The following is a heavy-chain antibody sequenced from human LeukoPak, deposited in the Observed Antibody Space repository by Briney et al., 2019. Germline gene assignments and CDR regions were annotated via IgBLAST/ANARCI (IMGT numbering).Heavy chain of an antibody. Sequence: SETLSLTCTVSGGSISSYYWSWIRQPPGKGLEWIGYIYYSGSTNYNPSLKSRVTISVDTSKNQFSLKLSSVTAADTAVYYCARDQYPGDGDSRIHNWFDPWGQGTLVTVSS. CDR3: ARDQYPGDGDSRIHNWFDP. V-gene: IGHV4-59*12. CDR1: GGSISSYY. CDR2: IYYSGST. J-gene: IGHJ5*02. D-gene: IGHD4-17*01.